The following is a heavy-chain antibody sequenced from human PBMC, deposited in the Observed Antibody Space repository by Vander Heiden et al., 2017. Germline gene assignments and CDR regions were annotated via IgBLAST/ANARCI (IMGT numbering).Heavy chain of an antibody. J-gene: IGHJ4*02. CDR1: GFTVSSYA. CDR2: ISGSGGST. CDR3: VKDDGYSYGFDY. Sequence: EVQLLESGGGLAQPGGSLGLPCAASGFTVSSYAINWVSQAPGKGLECVSGISGSGGSTYYADSVKGRFTISRDNSKNTVYLQMNSLRAEDTAVYYCVKDDGYSYGFDYWDQGTLVTVSP. V-gene: IGHV3-23*01. D-gene: IGHD5-18*01.